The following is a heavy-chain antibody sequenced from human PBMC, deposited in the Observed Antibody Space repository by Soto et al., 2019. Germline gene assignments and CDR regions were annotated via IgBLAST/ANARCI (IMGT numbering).Heavy chain of an antibody. CDR3: AKEGSPKVSRWDDY. CDR1: GFTFSDYG. J-gene: IGHJ4*02. Sequence: QVQLAESGGGVVQPGGSLRLSCAASGFTFSDYGIDWIRQAPGKGLEWVAVISHEGSVQYYADSVKGRFTVSRDNSKNIVYRQMNSLRPEDTAMYYCAKEGSPKVSRWDDYWGQGTLVTVSS. CDR2: ISHEGSVQ. D-gene: IGHD1-26*01. V-gene: IGHV3-30*18.